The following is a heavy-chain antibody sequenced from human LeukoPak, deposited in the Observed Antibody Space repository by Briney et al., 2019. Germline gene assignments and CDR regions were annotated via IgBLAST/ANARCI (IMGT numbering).Heavy chain of an antibody. D-gene: IGHD3-9*01. CDR2: INKDGSGT. V-gene: IGHV3-7*03. J-gene: IGHJ4*02. Sequence: PGGSLRLSCAASGFTFSNYFMGWVRQAPGKGLEWVANINKDGSGTSYADSVKGRLTISRDNAKNSLYLLMNGLRVEDTAVYYCARGCCTVSGLYFEFWGQGSLVTVSS. CDR3: ARGCCTVSGLYFEF. CDR1: GFTFSNYF.